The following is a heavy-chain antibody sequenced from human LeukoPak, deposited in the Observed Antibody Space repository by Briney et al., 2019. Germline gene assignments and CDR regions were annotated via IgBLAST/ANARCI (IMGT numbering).Heavy chain of an antibody. V-gene: IGHV6-1*01. CDR1: GSSVSSNSAA. D-gene: IGHD6-13*01. J-gene: IGHJ6*02. CDR3: AREEVIAAAGIGYYYYGMDV. CDR2: IYYRSKWYN. Sequence: SQTLSLTCSISGSSVSSNSAAWNWIRQSPWRGLEWLGRIYYRSKWYNDYAVSVKSRITINPDTSKNQFSLQLNSVTPEGTAVDYCAREEVIAAAGIGYYYYGMDVWGQGTTVTVSS.